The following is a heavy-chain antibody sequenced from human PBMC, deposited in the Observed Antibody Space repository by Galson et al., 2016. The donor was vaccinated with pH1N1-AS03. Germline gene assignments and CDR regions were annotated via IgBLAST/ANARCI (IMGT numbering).Heavy chain of an antibody. CDR3: ARHNEAATLSAPSDY. CDR2: IYPPDSDA. J-gene: IGHJ4*02. D-gene: IGHD6-13*01. Sequence: QSGAEVKKPGESLKISCQASGYTFRNHWTGWVRQMPGKGLEWMGIIYPPDSDARYSPSFQGQVTMSVDKSINTAYLQWNSLKASDTAIYYCARHNEAATLSAPSDYWGQGTLVTVSS. V-gene: IGHV5-51*01. CDR1: GYTFRNHW.